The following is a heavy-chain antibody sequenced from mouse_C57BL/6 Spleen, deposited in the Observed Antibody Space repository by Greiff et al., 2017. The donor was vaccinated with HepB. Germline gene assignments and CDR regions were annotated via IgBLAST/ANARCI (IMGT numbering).Heavy chain of an antibody. CDR3: ARSGLGPWYFDV. D-gene: IGHD3-1*01. Sequence: QVQLQQSGPELVKPGASVKISCKASGYAFSSSWMNWVKQRPGKGLEWIGRIYPGDGDTNCNGKFKGKATLTADKSSSTAYMQLSSLTSEDSAVYFCARSGLGPWYFDVWGTGTTVTVSS. CDR1: GYAFSSSW. J-gene: IGHJ1*03. V-gene: IGHV1-82*01. CDR2: IYPGDGDT.